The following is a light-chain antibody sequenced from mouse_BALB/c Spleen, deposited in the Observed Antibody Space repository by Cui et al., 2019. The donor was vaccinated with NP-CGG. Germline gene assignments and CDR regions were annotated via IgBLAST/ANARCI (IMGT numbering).Light chain of an antibody. CDR1: TGTVTTSNY. Sequence: QAVVTQESELTTSPGETVQRTCRSSTGTVTTSNYANWVQEKPNHLVTGLIGGTNNRAPGVPARFSGSLIGDKAALTITGAQTEDEAIYFCALWYSNHWVFGGGTKLTVL. CDR3: ALWYSNHWV. CDR2: GTN. V-gene: IGLV1*01. J-gene: IGLJ1*01.